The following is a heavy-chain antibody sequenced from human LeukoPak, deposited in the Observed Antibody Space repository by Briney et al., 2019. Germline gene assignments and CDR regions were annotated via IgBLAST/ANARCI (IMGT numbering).Heavy chain of an antibody. V-gene: IGHV4-59*08. CDR2: IYYSGST. CDR1: GGSISSYY. CDR3: ARHTPYRLVGATTRFDY. D-gene: IGHD1-26*01. J-gene: IGHJ4*02. Sequence: SETLSLTCTVSGGSISSYYWSWIRQPPGKGLEWIGYIYYSGSTNYNPSLKSRVTISVDTSKNQFSLKLSSVTAADTAVYYCARHTPYRLVGATTRFDYWGQGTLVTVSS.